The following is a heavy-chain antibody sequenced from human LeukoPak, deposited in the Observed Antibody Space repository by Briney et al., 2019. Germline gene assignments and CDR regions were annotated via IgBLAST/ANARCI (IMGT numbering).Heavy chain of an antibody. V-gene: IGHV3-30*02. CDR2: IWYDGTNK. CDR3: AKPRDIDSWAFDV. D-gene: IGHD2-15*01. Sequence: GGSLRLSCAASGFTFNSYGIHWVRQAPGKGLEWVAVIWYDGTNKYYADSVKGRFTISRDNSKNTLNLQMNSLRTEDTAVYYCAKPRDIDSWAFDVWGQGTMVTVS. CDR1: GFTFNSYG. J-gene: IGHJ3*01.